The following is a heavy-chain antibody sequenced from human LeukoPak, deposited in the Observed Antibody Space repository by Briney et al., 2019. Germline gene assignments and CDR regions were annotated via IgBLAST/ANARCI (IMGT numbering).Heavy chain of an antibody. J-gene: IGHJ4*02. CDR1: GFTFSSYA. V-gene: IGHV3-23*01. CDR2: ISGSGGST. D-gene: IGHD3-22*01. CDR3: AKEARGVVVIQYYFDY. Sequence: GGSLRLSCAAPGFTFSSYAMSWVRQAPGKRLEWVSAISGSGGSTYYADSVKGRFTISRDNSKNTLYLQMNSLRAEDTAVYYCAKEARGVVVIQYYFDYWGQGTLVTVSS.